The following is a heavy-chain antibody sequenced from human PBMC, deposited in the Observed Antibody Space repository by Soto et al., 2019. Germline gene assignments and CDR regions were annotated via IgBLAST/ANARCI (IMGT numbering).Heavy chain of an antibody. J-gene: IGHJ5*02. CDR1: GFTFSTYG. Sequence: QVQLVESGGGVVQPGRSLRLSCAASGFTFSTYGMHWVRRAPGKGLEWVAVLSSDGNKKYYADSVKGRFTISRDNSKNTLFLQLDNLRADDTAVYYCAKGVFRDGSGSLSPWGQGTLVTVSS. CDR2: LSSDGNKK. CDR3: AKGVFRDGSGSLSP. V-gene: IGHV3-30*18. D-gene: IGHD3-10*01.